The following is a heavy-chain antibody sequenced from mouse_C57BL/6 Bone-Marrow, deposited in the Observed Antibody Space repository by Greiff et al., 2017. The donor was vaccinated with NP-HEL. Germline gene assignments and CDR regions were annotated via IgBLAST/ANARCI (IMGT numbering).Heavy chain of an antibody. CDR3: AGSNHWYFDV. Sequence: QVQLQQPGAELVRPGTSVKLSCKASGYTFTSYWMHWVKQRPGQGLEWIGVIDPSDSYTNYNQKFKGKATLTADPSSSTAYMQLSSLTSDDSAVYYCAGSNHWYFDVWGTGTTVTVSS. J-gene: IGHJ1*03. CDR1: GYTFTSYW. D-gene: IGHD1-1*01. V-gene: IGHV1-59*01. CDR2: IDPSDSYT.